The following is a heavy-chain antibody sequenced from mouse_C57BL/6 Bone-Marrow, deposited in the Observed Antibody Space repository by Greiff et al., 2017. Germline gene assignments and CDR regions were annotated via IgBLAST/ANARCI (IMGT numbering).Heavy chain of an antibody. V-gene: IGHV2-9-1*01. J-gene: IGHJ4*01. CDR1: GFSLTSYA. CDR3: ARNRGYYYGSSPYYAMDY. CDR2: IWTGGGT. Sequence: QVQLQESGPGLVAPSQSLSITCTVSGFSLTSYAISWVRQPPGKGLEWLGVIWTGGGTNYNSALKSRLSISKDNSKSQVFLKMNSLQTDDTARYYCARNRGYYYGSSPYYAMDYWGQGTSVTVSS. D-gene: IGHD1-1*01.